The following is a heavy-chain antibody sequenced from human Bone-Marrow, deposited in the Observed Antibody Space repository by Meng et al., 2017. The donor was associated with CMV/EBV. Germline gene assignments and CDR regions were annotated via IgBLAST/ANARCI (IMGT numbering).Heavy chain of an antibody. CDR1: GFTFSDHY. CDR3: ARDRYYYGMDV. J-gene: IGHJ6*02. CDR2: IYSGGST. Sequence: GESLKISCAASGFTFSDHYMDWVRQAPGKGLEWVSVIYSGGSTYYADSVKGRFTISRDNSKNTLYLQMNSLRAEDTAVYYCARDRYYYGMDVWGQGTTVTVSS. V-gene: IGHV3-53*01.